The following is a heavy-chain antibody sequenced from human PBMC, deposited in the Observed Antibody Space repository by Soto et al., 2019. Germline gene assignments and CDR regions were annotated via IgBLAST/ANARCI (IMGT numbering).Heavy chain of an antibody. V-gene: IGHV3-11*01. CDR2: ISGSGNTV. CDR1: GFTFRGYY. D-gene: IGHD3-10*01. CDR3: ARAPGSYSDFDY. Sequence: PGGSLRLSCAASGFTFRGYYMSWIRQAPGKGLEWISFISGSGNTVDYADSVKGRFTISRDNAKNSLYLQMNSLRAEDTAVYYCARAPGSYSDFDYWGQGTLVTVSS. J-gene: IGHJ4*02.